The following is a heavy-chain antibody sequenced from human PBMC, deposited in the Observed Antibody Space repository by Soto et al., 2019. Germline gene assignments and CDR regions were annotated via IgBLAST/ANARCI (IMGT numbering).Heavy chain of an antibody. Sequence: VQLVESGGGLVQPGGSLRLSCAASGFTFSSYSMNWVRQAPGKGLEWVSYISSSSTIYYADSVKGRFTISRDNAKNSLYLQMNSLRDEDTAVYYSVRGSSWYYFDYWGQGTLVTVSS. V-gene: IGHV3-48*02. J-gene: IGHJ4*02. CDR3: VRGSSWYYFDY. CDR2: ISSSSTI. D-gene: IGHD6-13*01. CDR1: GFTFSSYS.